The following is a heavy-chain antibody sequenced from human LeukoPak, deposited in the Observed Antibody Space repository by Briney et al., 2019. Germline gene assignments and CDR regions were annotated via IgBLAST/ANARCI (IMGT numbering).Heavy chain of an antibody. CDR2: IYTSGST. CDR1: GGSISSYY. V-gene: IGHV4-4*07. D-gene: IGHD2-2*01. J-gene: IGHJ6*02. Sequence: SETLSLTCTVSGGSISSYYWSWIRQPAGKGLEGIGRIYTSGSTNYNPSLTSGVTISVDTSNNQFSLTLSSVTAADTAVYYCARERYQDIVVVPAAATYPYYYYYYGMDVWGQGTTVTVSS. CDR3: ARERYQDIVVVPAAATYPYYYYYYGMDV.